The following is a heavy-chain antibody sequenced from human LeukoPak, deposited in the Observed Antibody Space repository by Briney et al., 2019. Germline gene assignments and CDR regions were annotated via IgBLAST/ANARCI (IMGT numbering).Heavy chain of an antibody. Sequence: SETLSLTCTVSDYSISNGYYWDWIRQPPGKGLEWIGSIYHSGTAYYNPSLKSRVTISVDTSKNQFSLKLTSVTAADTAVYYCARDYSSGWYVLDYWGQGTLVTVSS. J-gene: IGHJ4*02. CDR1: DYSISNGYY. CDR2: IYHSGTA. V-gene: IGHV4-38-2*02. D-gene: IGHD6-19*01. CDR3: ARDYSSGWYVLDY.